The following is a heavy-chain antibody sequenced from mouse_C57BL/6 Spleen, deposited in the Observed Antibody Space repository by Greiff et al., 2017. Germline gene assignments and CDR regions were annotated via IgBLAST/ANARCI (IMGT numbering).Heavy chain of an antibody. J-gene: IGHJ4*01. CDR1: GFTFSSYT. V-gene: IGHV5-9*01. Sequence: EVKVVESGGGLVKPGGSLKLSCAASGFTFSSYTMSWVRQTPEKRLEWVATISGGGGNTYYPDSVKGRFTISRDNAKNTLYLQMSSLRSEDTALYYCARLYYYAMDYWGQGTSVTVSS. CDR3: ARLYYYAMDY. CDR2: ISGGGGNT.